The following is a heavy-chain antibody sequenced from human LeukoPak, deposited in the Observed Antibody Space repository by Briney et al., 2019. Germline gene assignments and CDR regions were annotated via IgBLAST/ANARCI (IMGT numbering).Heavy chain of an antibody. CDR3: AKHRQKVATKGPFDY. D-gene: IGHD5-12*01. CDR1: GFTFSSYG. V-gene: IGHV3-30*18. J-gene: IGHJ4*02. CDR2: ISYDGSNK. Sequence: GRSLRLSCAASGFTFSSYGMHWVRQAPGKGLEWVAVISYDGSNKYYADSVKGRFTISRDNSKNTLYPQMNSLRAEDTAVYYCAKHRQKVATKGPFDYWGQGTPVTVSS.